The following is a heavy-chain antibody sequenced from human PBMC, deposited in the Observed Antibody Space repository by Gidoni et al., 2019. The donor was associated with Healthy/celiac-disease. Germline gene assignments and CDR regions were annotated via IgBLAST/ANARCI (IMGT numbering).Heavy chain of an antibody. V-gene: IGHV1-69*01. Sequence: QVQLVQSGAEVKKPGSSVKVSCMASGGTFSSYAISWVRQAPGQGLEWMGGIIPIFGTANYAQKFQGRVTITADESTSTAYMELSSLRSEDTAVYYCARDVFSGYDYYYYGMDVWGQGTTVTVSS. CDR1: GGTFSSYA. J-gene: IGHJ6*02. CDR3: ARDVFSGYDYYYYGMDV. CDR2: IIPIFGTA. D-gene: IGHD5-12*01.